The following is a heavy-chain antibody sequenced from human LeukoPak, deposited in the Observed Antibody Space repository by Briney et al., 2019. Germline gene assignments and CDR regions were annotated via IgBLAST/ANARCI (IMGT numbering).Heavy chain of an antibody. Sequence: PSETLSLTCTVSSGSISRQYWSWIRRPPGKGLEWIGFIYYSGSTNYNPSLKSRVTISVDTSKNQFSLKLNSVTAADTAVYYCARGARGYSSSWPADSWGQGTLVTVSS. CDR3: ARGARGYSSSWPADS. D-gene: IGHD6-13*01. J-gene: IGHJ5*01. V-gene: IGHV4-59*11. CDR1: SGSISRQY. CDR2: IYYSGST.